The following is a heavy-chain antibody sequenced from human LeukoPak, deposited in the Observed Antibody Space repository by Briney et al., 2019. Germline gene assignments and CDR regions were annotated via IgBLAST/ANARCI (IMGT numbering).Heavy chain of an antibody. CDR3: ARVRDSSGYLDY. V-gene: IGHV3-53*01. CDR1: GFTVSSNY. J-gene: IGHJ4*02. D-gene: IGHD3-22*01. Sequence: GGSLRLSCAASGFTVSSNYMSWVRQAPGKGLEWVSVIYSGGSTYYADSVKGRFTISRDNSKNTLYPQMNSLRAEDTAVYYCARVRDSSGYLDYWGQGTLVTVSS. CDR2: IYSGGST.